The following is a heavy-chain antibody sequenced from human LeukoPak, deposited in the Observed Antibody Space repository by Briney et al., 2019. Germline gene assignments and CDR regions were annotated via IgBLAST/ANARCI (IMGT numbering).Heavy chain of an antibody. J-gene: IGHJ6*03. D-gene: IGHD3-10*01. CDR2: IIPIFGTA. CDR3: ARGPRITMVRGGQWYYYMDV. Sequence: GASVKVSCKASGGTFSNYAISWVRQAPGQGLEWMGGIIPIFGTANYAQKFRGRVTITADKSTRTAYMELSSLRSEDTAVYYCARGPRITMVRGGQWYYYMDVWGKGTTVTISS. CDR1: GGTFSNYA. V-gene: IGHV1-69*06.